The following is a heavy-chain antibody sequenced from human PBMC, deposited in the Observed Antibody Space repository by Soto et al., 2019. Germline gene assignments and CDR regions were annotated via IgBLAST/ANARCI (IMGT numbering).Heavy chain of an antibody. Sequence: EVQLVESGGGLVQPGGSLRLSCAAPGFTFRNYDMHWVRQGTGKGLEWVSGISAAGDPDYADSVEGRFTISRENAQNSFFLQMNSLRVGDTAVYYCARTDRDFYGLDVWGQGTTVIVSS. CDR2: ISAAGDP. CDR1: GFTFRNYD. CDR3: ARTDRDFYGLDV. J-gene: IGHJ6*02. V-gene: IGHV3-13*05.